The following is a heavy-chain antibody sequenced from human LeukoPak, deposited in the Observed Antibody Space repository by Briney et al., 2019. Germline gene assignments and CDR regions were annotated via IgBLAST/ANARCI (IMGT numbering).Heavy chain of an antibody. CDR1: GFAVSSNY. J-gene: IGHJ4*02. V-gene: IGHV3-53*01. CDR2: ISSGGNT. CDR3: AREYYYYSSRPFHY. Sequence: GGSLRLSCAASGFAVSSNYMNWVGQAPGRGLEWVSVISSGGNTYYPVSVKGRFTTSRDNSKNTVYLQTNSLRAEDTAVYYCAREYYYYSSRPFHYSGQGTLVTVSS. D-gene: IGHD3-22*01.